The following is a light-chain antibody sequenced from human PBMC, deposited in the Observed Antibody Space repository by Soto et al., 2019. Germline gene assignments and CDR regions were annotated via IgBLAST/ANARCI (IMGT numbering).Light chain of an antibody. Sequence: DIQMTQSPSTMSASVGDRVTITCRASQSISSWLAWYQQKPGKAPKLLIYKESSLESGVPSRFSGSGSGTEFTLTIISLQPDDFETYYCQQYNSYPWTFGQGTKVEIK. CDR3: QQYNSYPWT. V-gene: IGKV1-5*03. CDR1: QSISSW. CDR2: KES. J-gene: IGKJ1*01.